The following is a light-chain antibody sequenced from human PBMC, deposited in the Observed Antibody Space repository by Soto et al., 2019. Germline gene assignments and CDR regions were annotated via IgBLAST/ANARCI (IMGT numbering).Light chain of an antibody. V-gene: IGKV1-39*01. J-gene: IGKJ1*01. Sequence: DIQMTQSPSSLSASVGDRVTITCRASQTITTYLNWYQQKPGKAPKLLIYGASSLQSGVPSRFTGSGPGTDFTLTISSLQPEDFATYHCQQSHSTPWTFGQGTKVEIK. CDR3: QQSHSTPWT. CDR2: GAS. CDR1: QTITTY.